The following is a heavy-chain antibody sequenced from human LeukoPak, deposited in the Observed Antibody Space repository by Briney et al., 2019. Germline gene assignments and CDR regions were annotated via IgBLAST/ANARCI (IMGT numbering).Heavy chain of an antibody. J-gene: IGHJ4*02. CDR2: ISVHNGNT. CDR1: GYTFINYG. V-gene: IGHV1-18*04. Sequence: ASVKVSCKASGYTFINYGITWVRQAPGQGLEWMGWISVHNGNTDYAQNLQGRVTITTDTSTSTAYMELRSLRSDDTAVYYCARVDTAMVTDFDYWGQGTLVTVSS. CDR3: ARVDTAMVTDFDY. D-gene: IGHD5-18*01.